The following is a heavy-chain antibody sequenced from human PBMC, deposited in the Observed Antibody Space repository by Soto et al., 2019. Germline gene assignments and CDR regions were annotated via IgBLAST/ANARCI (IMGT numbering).Heavy chain of an antibody. D-gene: IGHD2-8*02. Sequence: QVQLVESGGGVVQPGRSLRLSCAVSGFTVSTYGMHWVRQAPGKGLEWVAVISRDGGTKYYADSVKGRFTISRDNSRNTLFLEMNRLRGEDMAVYYCTGEVASGYWGQGTLVTVPS. CDR3: TGEVASGY. J-gene: IGHJ4*02. CDR1: GFTVSTYG. V-gene: IGHV3-30*03. CDR2: ISRDGGTK.